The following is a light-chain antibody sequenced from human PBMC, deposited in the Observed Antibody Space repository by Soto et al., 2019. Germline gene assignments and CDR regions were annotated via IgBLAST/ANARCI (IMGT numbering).Light chain of an antibody. Sequence: QSALTQPASVSGSPGQSITISCTGTSSDVGGYNYVSWYQQHPGKAPKFMIYDVSNRPSGVSNRFSGSKSGNTASLTISGLQAEDEADYYCTSDTSSSTYVFGTGTKLTVL. CDR2: DVS. CDR3: TSDTSSSTYV. CDR1: SSDVGGYNY. V-gene: IGLV2-14*01. J-gene: IGLJ1*01.